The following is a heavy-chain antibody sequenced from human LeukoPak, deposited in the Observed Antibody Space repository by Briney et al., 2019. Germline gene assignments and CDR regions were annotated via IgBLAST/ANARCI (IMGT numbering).Heavy chain of an antibody. CDR1: GYTFTSYD. D-gene: IGHD6-19*01. Sequence: ASVKVSCKASGYTFTSYDINWVRQATGQGLEWMGWMNPNSGNTGYAQKFQGRVTITRNTSISTAYMELSSLRSEDTAVYYCAREGAVAGTGPYFDYWGQGTLVTVSS. J-gene: IGHJ4*02. V-gene: IGHV1-8*03. CDR3: AREGAVAGTGPYFDY. CDR2: MNPNSGNT.